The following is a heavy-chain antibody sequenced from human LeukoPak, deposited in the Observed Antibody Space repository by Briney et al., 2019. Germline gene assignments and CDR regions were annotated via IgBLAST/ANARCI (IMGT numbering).Heavy chain of an antibody. Sequence: GGSLRLSCAASGFTFSSYDMHWVRQAPGKGLDWVTVISYDGSNKYYGDSVNGRFTISRDNSKNTLYLKMNSLRAEDTAVYYCAKEGSNGDFDYWGQGTLVTVSS. D-gene: IGHD1-26*01. J-gene: IGHJ4*02. CDR3: AKEGSNGDFDY. CDR2: ISYDGSNK. V-gene: IGHV3-30*18. CDR1: GFTFSSYD.